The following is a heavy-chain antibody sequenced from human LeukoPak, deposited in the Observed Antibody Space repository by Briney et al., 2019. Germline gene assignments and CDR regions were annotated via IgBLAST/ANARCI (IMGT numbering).Heavy chain of an antibody. V-gene: IGHV3-74*01. CDR3: AREYDSSGSYSRQSDAFDI. D-gene: IGHD3-22*01. Sequence: SGGSLRLSCAASGLTFSRNWMHRVRHAPGKGLVWVSRINSDGSSTSYADSVKGRFSISRDNAKNTLYLQMNSLRAEDTAVYYCAREYDSSGSYSRQSDAFDIWGQGTMVTVSS. J-gene: IGHJ3*02. CDR1: GLTFSRNW. CDR2: INSDGSST.